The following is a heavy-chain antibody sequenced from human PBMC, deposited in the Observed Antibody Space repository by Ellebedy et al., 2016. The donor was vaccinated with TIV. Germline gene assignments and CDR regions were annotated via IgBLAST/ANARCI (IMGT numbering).Heavy chain of an antibody. D-gene: IGHD3-10*01. CDR3: ARDWMVRGVSSFYYGLDV. CDR1: HYTFDRHG. Sequence: ASVKVSXXASHYTFDRHGVTWVRQARGQGLEWMGWISADSGDTNYAQKFQGRVTLTTDTSTRTAYMELRTLTSDDTAVYYCARDWMVRGVSSFYYGLDVWGQGTTVTVSS. CDR2: ISADSGDT. J-gene: IGHJ6*02. V-gene: IGHV1-18*01.